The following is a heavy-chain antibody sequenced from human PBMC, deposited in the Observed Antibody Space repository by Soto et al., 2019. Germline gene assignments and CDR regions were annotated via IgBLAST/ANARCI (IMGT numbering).Heavy chain of an antibody. D-gene: IGHD3-16*01. V-gene: IGHV4-59*01. CDR2: VFYGGT. Sequence: PSETLCVPCSFSRRSTSINYWSWIRQSPDKGLEWLGYVFYGGTDYNPCLGGRVSMSVETSKSQFSLKLTSVTIADTAVYYCASYRGPLYFESWGPGIMVTVSS. CDR3: ASYRGPLYFES. CDR1: RRSTSINY. J-gene: IGHJ4*02.